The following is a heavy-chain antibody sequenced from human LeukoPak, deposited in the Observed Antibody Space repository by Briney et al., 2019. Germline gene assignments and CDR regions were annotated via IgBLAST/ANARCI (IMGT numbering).Heavy chain of an antibody. CDR2: IWYDGSNK. Sequence: GRSLRLSCAASGFTFSSYAMHWVRQAPGKGLEWVAVIWYDGSNKYYADSVKGRFTISRDNSKNTLYLQMNSLRAEDTAVYYCARGGYNWNYNANWFDPWGQGTLVTVSS. V-gene: IGHV3-33*08. D-gene: IGHD1-7*01. CDR3: ARGGYNWNYNANWFDP. J-gene: IGHJ5*02. CDR1: GFTFSSYA.